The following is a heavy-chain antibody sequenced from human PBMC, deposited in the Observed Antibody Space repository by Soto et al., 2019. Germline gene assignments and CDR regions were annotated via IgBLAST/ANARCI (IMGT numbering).Heavy chain of an antibody. CDR2: LSWNSGFS. Sequence: LRLSCGGSGFSFDDYTMHWVRQAPGKGPEWVASLSWNSGFSGYADSVKGRFTISRDNAQSSVHLQMNNLRTEDTALYYCAKGRGTIVVTDAYDIWGQGTMVTVSS. CDR1: GFSFDDYT. D-gene: IGHD3-22*01. V-gene: IGHV3-9*01. J-gene: IGHJ3*02. CDR3: AKGRGTIVVTDAYDI.